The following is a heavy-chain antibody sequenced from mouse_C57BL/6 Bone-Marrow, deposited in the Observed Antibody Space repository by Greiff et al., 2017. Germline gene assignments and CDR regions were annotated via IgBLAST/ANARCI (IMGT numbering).Heavy chain of an antibody. CDR1: GYSFTGYY. Sequence: EVKLQQSGPELVKPGASVKISCKASGYSFTGYYMNWVKQSPEKSLEWIGEINPSTGGTTYNQKFKAKATLTVDKSSSTAYMQLKSLTSEDSAVYYCARSNSFDYWGQGTTLTVSS. J-gene: IGHJ2*01. CDR2: INPSTGGT. CDR3: ARSNSFDY. V-gene: IGHV1-42*01.